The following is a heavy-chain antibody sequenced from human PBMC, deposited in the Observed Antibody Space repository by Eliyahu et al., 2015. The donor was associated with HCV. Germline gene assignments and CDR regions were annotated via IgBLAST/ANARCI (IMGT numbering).Heavy chain of an antibody. D-gene: IGHD3-3*01. CDR1: XFTFSW. Sequence: EVQLVESGGGLVKPGGSLRLSCVASXFTFSWMWWVRQAPGKGLEWVGRIKTKADGETTDYAAPVKGRFTISRDDSKDTLYLLMNSLKAEDTAVYYCVRSFGIVNYFDYWGQGTLVTVSS. CDR2: IKTKADGETT. V-gene: IGHV3-15*01. CDR3: VRSFGIVNYFDY. J-gene: IGHJ4*02.